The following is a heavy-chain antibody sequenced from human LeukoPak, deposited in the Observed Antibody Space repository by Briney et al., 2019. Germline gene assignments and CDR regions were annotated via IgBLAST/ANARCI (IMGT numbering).Heavy chain of an antibody. CDR2: ISWNSGSV. J-gene: IGHJ4*02. CDR3: AGSLGYCTSNVCYLKY. Sequence: GGSLRLSCAVSGFSFDDYAMHWVRQAPGKGLEWVAGISWNSGSVDYVDSVKGRFTISRDNAKNSLYLQMNNLRADDTAVYYCAGSLGYCTSNVCYLKYWGQGTLVTVSS. D-gene: IGHD2-8*01. V-gene: IGHV3-9*01. CDR1: GFSFDDYA.